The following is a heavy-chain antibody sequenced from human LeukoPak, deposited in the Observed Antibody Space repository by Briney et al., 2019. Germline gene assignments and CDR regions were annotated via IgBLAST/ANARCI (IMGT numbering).Heavy chain of an antibody. V-gene: IGHV3-7*04. CDR3: ARIRKAGYSYGSYYYYGMDV. D-gene: IGHD5-18*01. CDR2: IKQEGSEK. CDR1: GFTFSSYW. J-gene: IGHJ6*02. Sequence: GGSLRLSCGASGFTFSSYWMSWVRHAPGRGLEWVANIKQEGSEKYYADAVKGRFTISRDNAKTSLYLQMNSLRAKDTAVYYGARIRKAGYSYGSYYYYGMDVWGQGTTVTVSS.